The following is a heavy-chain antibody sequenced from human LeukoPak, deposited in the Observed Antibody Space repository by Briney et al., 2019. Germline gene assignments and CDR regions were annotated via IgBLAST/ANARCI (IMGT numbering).Heavy chain of an antibody. Sequence: PSETLSLTCTVSGGSISSSSYYWGWIRQPPGKGLEWIGSIYYSGSTYYNPSLKSRVTISVDTSKNQFSLKLSSVTAADTAVYYCARVLLSPPHYSGSLQRWFDPWGQGTLVTVSS. D-gene: IGHD1-26*01. J-gene: IGHJ5*02. CDR2: IYYSGST. CDR1: GGSISSSSYY. V-gene: IGHV4-39*07. CDR3: ARVLLSPPHYSGSLQRWFDP.